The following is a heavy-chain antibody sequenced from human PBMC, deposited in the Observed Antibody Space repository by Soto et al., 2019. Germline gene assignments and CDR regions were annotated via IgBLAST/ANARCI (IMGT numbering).Heavy chain of an antibody. V-gene: IGHV1-24*01. CDR3: ARVWFGRYFDINWIDP. J-gene: IGHJ5*02. CDR2: FDPEDGET. CDR1: GYTLTELS. Sequence: ASVKVSCKVSGYTLTELSMHWVRQAPGKGLEWMGGFDPEDGETIYAQKFQGRVTMTEDTSTDTAYMELSSLRSEDTAVYYCARVWFGRYFDINWIDPWGQGTLVTVSS. D-gene: IGHD3-9*01.